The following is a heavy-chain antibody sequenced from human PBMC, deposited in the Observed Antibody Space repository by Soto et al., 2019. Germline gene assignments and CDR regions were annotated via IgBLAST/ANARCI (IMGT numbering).Heavy chain of an antibody. CDR3: ASAKYYYDSSGYYYFDY. CDR2: ISTGSSTI. CDR1: GFTFSTYS. Sequence: EVQLVESGGGLVQPGGSLRLSCAASGFTFSTYSMNWVRQAPGKGLEWVSYISTGSSTIYYAVSVKGRFTISRDNAKNSLYLQMNSLRDEDTAVYYCASAKYYYDSSGYYYFDYWGQGTLVTVSS. J-gene: IGHJ4*02. D-gene: IGHD3-22*01. V-gene: IGHV3-48*02.